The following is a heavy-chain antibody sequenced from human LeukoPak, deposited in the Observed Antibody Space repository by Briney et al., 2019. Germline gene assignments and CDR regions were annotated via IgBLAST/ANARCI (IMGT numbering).Heavy chain of an antibody. CDR1: GFTFSSYE. D-gene: IGHD3-16*02. V-gene: IGHV3-48*03. Sequence: GGSLRLSCAASGFTFSSYEMNWVRQAPGKGLEWISYISTSGSTTYYADSVKGRFTISRDNAKNSPYLQMNSLRAEDTAVYCCARAYTFGGVIVAFDYWGQGTLVTVSS. CDR3: ARAYTFGGVIVAFDY. CDR2: ISTSGSTT. J-gene: IGHJ4*02.